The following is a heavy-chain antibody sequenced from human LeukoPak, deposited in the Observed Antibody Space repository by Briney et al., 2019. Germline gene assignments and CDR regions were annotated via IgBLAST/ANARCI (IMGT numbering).Heavy chain of an antibody. CDR2: IYYGGST. J-gene: IGHJ4*02. Sequence: PSQTLSLTCTVSGGSISSGDYYWSWIRQPPGKGLEWIGYIYYGGSTYYNPSLKSRVTISVDTSKNQFSLKLSSVTAADTAVYYCARELYTAMAFDYWGQGTLVTVSS. D-gene: IGHD5-18*01. CDR1: GGSISSGDYY. V-gene: IGHV4-30-4*01. CDR3: ARELYTAMAFDY.